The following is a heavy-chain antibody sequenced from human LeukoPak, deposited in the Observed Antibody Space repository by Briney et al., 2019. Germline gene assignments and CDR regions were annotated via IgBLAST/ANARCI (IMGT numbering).Heavy chain of an antibody. Sequence: SEPLSLIRTVSGGSISSHYWSWIRQPPGKGMEWIGYIYYSGSTNYNPSLKSRVTISVDTSKNQFSLKLSSVTAADTAVYYCARGGSSTWPGTWFDPWGQGTLVTVSS. J-gene: IGHJ5*02. V-gene: IGHV4-59*11. CDR1: GGSISSHY. CDR2: IYYSGST. D-gene: IGHD6-13*01. CDR3: ARGGSSTWPGTWFDP.